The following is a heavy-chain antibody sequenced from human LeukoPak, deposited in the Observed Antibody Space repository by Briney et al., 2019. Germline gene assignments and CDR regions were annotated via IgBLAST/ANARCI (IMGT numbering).Heavy chain of an antibody. CDR2: IIPIFGTA. Sequence: SVKVPCKASGGTFSSYAISWVRQAPGQGLEWMGGIIPIFGTANYAQKFQSRVTITADESTSTAYMELSSLRSEDTAVYYCARERYNWNPSAFDIWGQGTMVPVSS. D-gene: IGHD1-20*01. V-gene: IGHV1-69*01. CDR1: GGTFSSYA. CDR3: ARERYNWNPSAFDI. J-gene: IGHJ3*02.